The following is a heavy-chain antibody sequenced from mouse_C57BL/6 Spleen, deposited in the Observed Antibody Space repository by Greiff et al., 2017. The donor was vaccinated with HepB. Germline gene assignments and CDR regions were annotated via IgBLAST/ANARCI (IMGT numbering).Heavy chain of an antibody. J-gene: IGHJ2*01. V-gene: IGHV5-6*01. Sequence: EVKLLESGGDLVKPGGSLKLSCAASGFTFSSYGMSWVRQTPDKRLEWVATISSGGSYTYYPDSVKGRFTISRDNAKNTLYLQMSSLKSEDTAMYYGARLNQFYFDYWGQGTTLTVSS. CDR3: ARLNQFYFDY. CDR1: GFTFSSYG. CDR2: ISSGGSYT.